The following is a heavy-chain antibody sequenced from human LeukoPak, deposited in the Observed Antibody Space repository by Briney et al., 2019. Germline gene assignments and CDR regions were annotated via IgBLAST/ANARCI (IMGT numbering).Heavy chain of an antibody. Sequence: SETLSLTCTVSGGSVKSYYWSWIRQPAGEGLEWPGLIYASGTTNYNPSLNSRVTMSVDTSKNQFSLRLASVTAADTAVYYCARVADRFGYNYGIDEYFDYWGQGTLVTVSS. CDR3: ARVADRFGYNYGIDEYFDY. CDR1: GGSVKSYY. CDR2: IYASGTT. V-gene: IGHV4-4*07. J-gene: IGHJ4*02. D-gene: IGHD5-18*01.